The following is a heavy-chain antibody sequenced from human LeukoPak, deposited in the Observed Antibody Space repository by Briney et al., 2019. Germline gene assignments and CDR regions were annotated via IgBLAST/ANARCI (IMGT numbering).Heavy chain of an antibody. J-gene: IGHJ3*02. CDR3: AKDTISSGWYGDAFDI. D-gene: IGHD6-19*01. V-gene: IGHV3-9*01. CDR1: GFTFDDYA. CDR2: ISWNSGSI. Sequence: GGSLRLSCAASGFTFDDYAMHWVRQAPGKGLEWVSGISWNSGSIGYADSVKGRFTISRDNSKNTLYLQMNSLRAEDTAVYYRAKDTISSGWYGDAFDIWGQGTMVTVSS.